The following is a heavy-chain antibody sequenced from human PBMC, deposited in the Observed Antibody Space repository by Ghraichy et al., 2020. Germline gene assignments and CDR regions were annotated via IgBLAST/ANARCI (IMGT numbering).Heavy chain of an antibody. CDR2: ISSSSSYI. CDR3: ARAGYYDRSGLRTYYFDY. J-gene: IGHJ4*02. CDR1: GFTFSSYS. V-gene: IGHV3-21*01. Sequence: GQSLNISCAASGFTFSSYSMNWVRQAPGKGLERVKSISSSSSYIYYADSMKGRFTISRDNAKNSLYLQMNSLRAEDTAVSYCARAGYYDRSGLRTYYFDYWGQGTLVTVSS. D-gene: IGHD3-22*01.